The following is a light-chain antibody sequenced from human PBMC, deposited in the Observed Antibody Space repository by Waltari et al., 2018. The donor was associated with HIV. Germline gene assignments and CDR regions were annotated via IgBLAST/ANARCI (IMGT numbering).Light chain of an antibody. J-gene: IGLJ1*01. V-gene: IGLV1-44*01. CDR3: AAWGDSLKGYV. Sequence: QSVLTQPPSASGTPGQRVTISCSGSTSNIGSNTVNWYQQLPGTAPKLLIYSGNQRPSGVPDRFSGSKSGTSASLAISGLQSEDEADYYCAAWGDSLKGYVFGTGTTVTVL. CDR1: TSNIGSNT. CDR2: SGN.